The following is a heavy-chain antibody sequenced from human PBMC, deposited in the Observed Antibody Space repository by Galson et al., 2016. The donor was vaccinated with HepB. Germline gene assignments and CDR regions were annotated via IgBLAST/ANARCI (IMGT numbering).Heavy chain of an antibody. D-gene: IGHD4-17*01. V-gene: IGHV3-21*01. CDR1: GFTFSSYS. CDR3: ARAVSWDYGDYAGY. Sequence: SLRLSCAASGFTFSSYSMSWVRQAPGKGLEWVSSISSSSSYIYYADSVKGRFTISRDNAKNSLYLQMNSLRAEDTAVYYCARAVSWDYGDYAGYWGQGTLVTGSS. J-gene: IGHJ4*02. CDR2: ISSSSSYI.